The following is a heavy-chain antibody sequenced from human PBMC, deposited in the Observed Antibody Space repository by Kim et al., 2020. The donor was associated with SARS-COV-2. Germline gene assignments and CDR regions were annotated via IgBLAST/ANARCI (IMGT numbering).Heavy chain of an antibody. CDR3: ARDMYYYGSGSWAGSYRYYYYGMDV. CDR2: INAGNGNT. J-gene: IGHJ6*02. Sequence: ASVKVSCKASGYTFTSYAMHWVRQAPGQRLEWMGWINAGNGNTKYSQKFQGRVTITRDTSASTAYMELSSLRSEDTAVYYCARDMYYYGSGSWAGSYRYYYYGMDVWGQGTTVTVSS. V-gene: IGHV1-3*01. CDR1: GYTFTSYA. D-gene: IGHD3-10*01.